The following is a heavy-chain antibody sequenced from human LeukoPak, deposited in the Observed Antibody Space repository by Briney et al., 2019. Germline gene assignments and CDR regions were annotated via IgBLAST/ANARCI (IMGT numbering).Heavy chain of an antibody. CDR2: ISGSGGST. V-gene: IGHV3-23*01. CDR3: AKRSGGNSGYFDY. Sequence: GGSLRLSCAASGFTLSSYAMSWVRQAPGKGLEWVSAISGSGGSTYYADSVKGWFTISRDNSKNTLYLQMNSLRAEDTAVYYCAKRSGGNSGYFDYWGQGTLVTVSS. CDR1: GFTLSSYA. J-gene: IGHJ4*02. D-gene: IGHD4-23*01.